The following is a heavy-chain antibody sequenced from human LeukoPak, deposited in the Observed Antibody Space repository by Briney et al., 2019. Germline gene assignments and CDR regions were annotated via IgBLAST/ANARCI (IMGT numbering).Heavy chain of an antibody. D-gene: IGHD2-8*01. CDR1: GFTFSSYW. CDR3: TRRVSTTRWFDP. V-gene: IGHV3-74*01. CDR2: INSDGSTT. Sequence: GGSLRLSCAASGFTFSSYWMHWVRQAPGKGLVWVSRINSDGSTTNYADSVKGRFTISRDNAENTLYLQMNSLRVEDTAVYYCTRRVSTTRWFDPWGQGTLVTVSS. J-gene: IGHJ5*02.